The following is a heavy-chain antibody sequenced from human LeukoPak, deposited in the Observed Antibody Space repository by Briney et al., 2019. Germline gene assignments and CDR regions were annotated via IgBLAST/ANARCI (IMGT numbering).Heavy chain of an antibody. J-gene: IGHJ4*02. D-gene: IGHD5-24*01. V-gene: IGHV3-23*01. Sequence: PGGSLRLSCAASGFTFSSYAMSWVRQAPGKGLEWVSAISGSGGSTYYADSVKGRFTISRDNSKNTLYLQMNSLRAEDTAVYYCAKGGLSGREMATAYRWGQGTLVTVSS. CDR3: AKGGLSGREMATAYR. CDR1: GFTFSSYA. CDR2: ISGSGGST.